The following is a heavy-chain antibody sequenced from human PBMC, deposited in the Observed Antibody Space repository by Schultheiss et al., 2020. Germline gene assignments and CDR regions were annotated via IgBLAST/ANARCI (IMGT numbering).Heavy chain of an antibody. CDR1: GGSISSSSYY. J-gene: IGHJ4*02. D-gene: IGHD1-1*01. CDR2: IYRSGST. CDR3: ARVDWNPDY. V-gene: IGHV4-39*07. Sequence: SETLSLTCTVSGGSISSSSYYWSWIRQPPGKGLEWIANIYRSGSTYYNPSLRSRVTVSVDTSKNQFSLKLSSVTAADTAVYYCARVDWNPDYWGQGTLVTVSS.